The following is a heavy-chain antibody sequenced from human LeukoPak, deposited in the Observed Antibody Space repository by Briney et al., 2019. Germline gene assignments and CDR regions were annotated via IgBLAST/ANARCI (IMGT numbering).Heavy chain of an antibody. J-gene: IGHJ4*02. V-gene: IGHV3-15*01. CDR2: IKSKTDGGTT. CDR3: TTDHSGSDTYYFDY. CDR1: GFTFSNAW. Sequence: PGGSLRLSCAASGFTFSNAWMSWVRQAPGKGLEWVGRIKSKTDGGTTDYAAPVKGRFTISRDDSKNTLYLQMNSLKTEDTAVYYCTTDHSGSDTYYFDYWGQGTLVTVSS. D-gene: IGHD1-26*01.